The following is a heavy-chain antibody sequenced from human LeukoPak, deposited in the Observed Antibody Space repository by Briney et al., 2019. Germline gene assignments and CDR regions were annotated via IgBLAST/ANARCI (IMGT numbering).Heavy chain of an antibody. D-gene: IGHD6-13*01. CDR3: ARDLSGYSFGFGGDL. CDR1: GFTISANF. Sequence: PGGSLRLSCAASGFTISANFMSWVRQAPGKGLEWVSVMYSVGSTFYADSVKGRFTISRDGYKNTLDLQMDSLRVDDTAVYYCARDLSGYSFGFGGDLWGQGTRVTVSS. CDR2: MYSVGST. J-gene: IGHJ4*02. V-gene: IGHV3-66*01.